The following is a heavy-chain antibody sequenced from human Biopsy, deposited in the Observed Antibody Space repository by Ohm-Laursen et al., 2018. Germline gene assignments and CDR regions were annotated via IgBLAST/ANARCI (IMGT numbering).Heavy chain of an antibody. Sequence: SETLSLTCAVYGESFNGYYWSWIRQTPGKGLEWIGEINHSGRTYYNPSLKSRVTISVDTSKNQSSLKVRSVTAADTAVYYCVRGVDYYDPYHYYALDVWGQGTTVTVSS. J-gene: IGHJ6*02. V-gene: IGHV4-34*01. CDR2: INHSGRT. CDR3: VRGVDYYDPYHYYALDV. D-gene: IGHD3-22*01. CDR1: GESFNGYY.